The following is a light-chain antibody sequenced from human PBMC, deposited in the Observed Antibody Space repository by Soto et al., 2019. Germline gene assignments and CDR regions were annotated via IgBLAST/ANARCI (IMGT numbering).Light chain of an antibody. V-gene: IGLV1-51*02. J-gene: IGLJ1*01. CDR2: ENN. Sequence: QSVLTQPPSVSAAPGQKVTISCSGSNSNIGNNYVSWYQQLPGTAPKLLIYENNNRPSEIPDRFSGSKSGTSATLGITGLQTGDEADYYCGTWDSSLSAHVXGTGTKVTVL. CDR3: GTWDSSLSAHV. CDR1: NSNIGNNY.